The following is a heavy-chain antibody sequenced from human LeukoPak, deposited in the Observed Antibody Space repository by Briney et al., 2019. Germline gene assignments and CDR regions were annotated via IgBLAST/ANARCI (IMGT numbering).Heavy chain of an antibody. J-gene: IGHJ6*02. CDR2: ITTSDGNT. CDR1: GFTFSSYT. V-gene: IGHV3-23*01. CDR3: AKGGDYYYYYGMDV. Sequence: GGSLRLSCAASGFTFSSYTMSWVRQAPGKGLEWVSTITTSDGNTYYADSVKGRFTVSRDNSKNTLYLQVNSLRAEDTAVYYCAKGGDYYYYYGMDVWGQGTTVTVSS.